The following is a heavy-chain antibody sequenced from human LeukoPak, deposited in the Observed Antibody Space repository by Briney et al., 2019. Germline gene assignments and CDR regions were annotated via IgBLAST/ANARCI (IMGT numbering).Heavy chain of an antibody. CDR1: GGSISSSDYY. Sequence: SETLSLTCTVSGGSISSSDYYWSWIRQPPGRGLEWLGDIYYTGSTSYNPSLKSRVTFSVDTFNNQFSLHLSSVTAADTAVYYCARENYCTNGVCWAFDPWGQGTLVTVSS. CDR3: ARENYCTNGVCWAFDP. D-gene: IGHD2-8*01. J-gene: IGHJ5*02. V-gene: IGHV4-39*07. CDR2: IYYTGST.